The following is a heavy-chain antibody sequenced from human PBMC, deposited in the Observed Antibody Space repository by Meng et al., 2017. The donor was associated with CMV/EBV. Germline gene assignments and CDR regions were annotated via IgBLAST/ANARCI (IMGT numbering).Heavy chain of an antibody. Sequence: GGSLRLSCAASGFTFSSYSMNWVRQAPGKGLEWVSSISSSSSYIYYADSVKGRFTISRDNAKNSLYLQMNSLRAEDTAVYYCARAVCSSTSCYTERGWFDPWGQGTLVTVS. CDR3: ARAVCSSTSCYTERGWFDP. D-gene: IGHD2-2*02. J-gene: IGHJ5*02. CDR1: GFTFSSYS. CDR2: ISSSSSYI. V-gene: IGHV3-21*01.